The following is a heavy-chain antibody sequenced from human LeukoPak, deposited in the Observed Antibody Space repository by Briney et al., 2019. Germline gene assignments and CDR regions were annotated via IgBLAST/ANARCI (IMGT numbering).Heavy chain of an antibody. J-gene: IGHJ4*02. D-gene: IGHD6-19*01. V-gene: IGHV3-21*01. CDR2: ISSSGTYK. CDR1: GFTFSSYS. Sequence: GGSLRLSCAVSGFTFSSYSMSWVRQAPGKGLEWVSSISSSGTYKYYADSVKGRFTISRDNAKNSLYLQMNSLRADDTAVYYCAKGKDSVAGATNDYWGQGTLVTVSS. CDR3: AKGKDSVAGATNDY.